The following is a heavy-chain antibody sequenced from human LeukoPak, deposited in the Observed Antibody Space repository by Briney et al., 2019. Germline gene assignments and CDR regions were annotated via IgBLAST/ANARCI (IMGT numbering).Heavy chain of an antibody. J-gene: IGHJ4*02. D-gene: IGHD6-13*01. CDR1: GFTFSSYW. CDR2: IKQDGSEK. Sequence: PGGSLRLSCAASGFTFSSYWMSWVRQAPGKGLGWVANIKQDGSEKYYVDSVKGRFTISRDNAKNSLYLQMNSLRAEDTAGYYWARGAAACPFDYWGQGILVTVSS. V-gene: IGHV3-7*01. CDR3: ARGAAACPFDY.